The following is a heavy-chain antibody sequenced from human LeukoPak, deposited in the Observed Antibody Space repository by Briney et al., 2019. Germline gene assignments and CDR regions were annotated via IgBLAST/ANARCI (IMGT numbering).Heavy chain of an antibody. CDR2: ISGSGGST. CDR3: SKGGDDIVVVVATSFDY. D-gene: IGHD2-15*01. CDR1: GFTFSNAW. V-gene: IGHV3-23*01. Sequence: GSLRLSCAASGFTFSNAWMSWVRQAPGKGLEWVSAISGSGGSTYYADSVKGRFTISRDNSKNTLYLQMNSLRAEDTAVYYCSKGGDDIVVVVATSFDYWGQGTLVTVSS. J-gene: IGHJ4*02.